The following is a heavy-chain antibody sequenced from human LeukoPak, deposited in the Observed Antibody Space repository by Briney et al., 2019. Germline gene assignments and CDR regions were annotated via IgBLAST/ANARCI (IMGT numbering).Heavy chain of an antibody. CDR3: AKLGETYDFWSGYPDYYYYYGMDV. J-gene: IGHJ6*02. CDR1: GFTFSSYS. Sequence: PGGSLRLSCAASGFTFSSYSMSWVRQAPGKGLEWVSAISGSGGSTYYADSVKGRFTISRDNSKNTLYLQMNSLRAEDTAVYYCAKLGETYDFWSGYPDYYYYYGMDVWGQGTTVTVSS. D-gene: IGHD3-3*01. V-gene: IGHV3-23*01. CDR2: ISGSGGST.